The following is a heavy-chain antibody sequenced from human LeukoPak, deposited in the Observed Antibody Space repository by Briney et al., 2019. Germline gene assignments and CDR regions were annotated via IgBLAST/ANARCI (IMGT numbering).Heavy chain of an antibody. Sequence: PGGSLRLSCAASGFKFSSYSMNWVRQAPGKGLEWVSSISSSSSYIYYADSVKGRFTISRDNAKNSLYLQMNSLRAEDTAVYYCARDSAVVTLGIGMDVWGKGTTVTVSS. CDR3: ARDSAVVTLGIGMDV. CDR2: ISSSSSYI. J-gene: IGHJ6*04. V-gene: IGHV3-21*01. CDR1: GFKFSSYS. D-gene: IGHD4-23*01.